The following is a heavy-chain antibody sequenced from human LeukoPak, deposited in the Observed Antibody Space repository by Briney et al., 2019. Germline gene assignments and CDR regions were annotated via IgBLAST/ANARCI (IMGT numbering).Heavy chain of an antibody. J-gene: IGHJ6*02. CDR1: GGTFSSYA. D-gene: IGHD2-8*01. V-gene: IGHV1-69*01. CDR3: ASPNGGFGVYYYGMDV. CDR2: IIPIFGTA. Sequence: GSSVKVSYKASGGTFSSYAISWVRQAPGQGLEWMGGIIPIFGTANYAQKFQGRVTITADESTSTAYMELSSLRSEDTAVYYCASPNGGFGVYYYGMDVWGQGTTVTVSS.